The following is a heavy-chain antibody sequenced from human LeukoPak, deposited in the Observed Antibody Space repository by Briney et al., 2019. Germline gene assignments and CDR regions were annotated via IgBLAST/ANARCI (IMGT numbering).Heavy chain of an antibody. D-gene: IGHD5-24*01. Sequence: SETLSLTCNVSGGSISSYYWSWIRQPPGKGLEWIGYIYYTGSTKYNPSLKSRVTISVDTSKNQFSLKLRSVTAADTAVYYCARHVTISGPYDASDIWGQGTMVTVSP. CDR3: ARHVTISGPYDASDI. J-gene: IGHJ3*02. CDR1: GGSISSYY. V-gene: IGHV4-59*08. CDR2: IYYTGST.